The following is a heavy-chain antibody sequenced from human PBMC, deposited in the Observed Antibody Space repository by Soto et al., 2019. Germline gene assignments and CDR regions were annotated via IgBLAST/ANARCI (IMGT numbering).Heavy chain of an antibody. CDR1: GFTFSDYA. J-gene: IGHJ5*01. V-gene: IGHV3-23*01. CDR3: AKDPQSSGWSYNWFDF. CDR2: ISASGDTT. Sequence: EVQLLESGGGLVQPGGSLRLSCAASGFTFSDYAMSWVRQAPGKGLEWVSLISASGDTTYYADSVKGHFTISRDNSRSTLYLQMSSLRADDTAVYYCAKDPQSSGWSYNWFDFWGQGTLVTVSS. D-gene: IGHD6-19*01.